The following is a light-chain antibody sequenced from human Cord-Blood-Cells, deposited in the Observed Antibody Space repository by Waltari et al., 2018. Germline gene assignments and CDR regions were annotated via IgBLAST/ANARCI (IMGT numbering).Light chain of an antibody. CDR3: QQYYSTPQT. J-gene: IGKJ2*01. Sequence: DIVMTQSPDSLAVSLAERATINCKSSQSVLYSSNNKNYLAWYQQKPGQPPKLLIYCASTRESGVPDRFSGSGSGTDFTLTISSLQAEDVAVYYCQQYYSTPQTFGQGTKLEIK. CDR1: QSVLYSSNNKNY. CDR2: CAS. V-gene: IGKV4-1*01.